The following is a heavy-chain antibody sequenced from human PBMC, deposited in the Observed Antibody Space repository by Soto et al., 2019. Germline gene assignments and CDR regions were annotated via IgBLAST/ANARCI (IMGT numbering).Heavy chain of an antibody. J-gene: IGHJ6*02. CDR2: IFSNDEK. CDR1: GFSLSNARMG. CDR3: ARIPRYSSSWYGMDV. D-gene: IGHD6-13*01. Sequence: QVTLKESGPVLVKPTETLTLTCTVSGFSLSNARMGVSWIRQPPGKALEWLAHIFSNDEKSYSTSLKSRLTISKDTSNSPVVLTMTNTDPVDTATYYCARIPRYSSSWYGMDVWGQGTTVTVSS. V-gene: IGHV2-26*01.